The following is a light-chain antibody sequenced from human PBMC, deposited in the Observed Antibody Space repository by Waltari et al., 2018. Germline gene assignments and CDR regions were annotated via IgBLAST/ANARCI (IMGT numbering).Light chain of an antibody. CDR3: QQYATSPEA. Sequence: IVLTQSPGTLSLSPGERAPLSCRASQSVNNNYLAWYQQKPGQAPRLLIYGASTRATGIPDRFRGSGSGTDFTLTISRLEPEDFAAYYCQQYATSPEAFGGGTKVDIK. CDR2: GAS. V-gene: IGKV3-20*01. J-gene: IGKJ4*01. CDR1: QSVNNNY.